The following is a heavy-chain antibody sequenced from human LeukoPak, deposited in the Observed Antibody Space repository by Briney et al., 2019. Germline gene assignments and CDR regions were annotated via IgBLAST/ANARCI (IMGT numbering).Heavy chain of an antibody. CDR1: GFTFSSYG. CDR2: ISYDGSNK. V-gene: IGHV3-30*18. D-gene: IGHD3-16*01. Sequence: GGSLRLSCAASGFTFSSYGMHWVRQAPGKGLEWVAVISYDGSNKYYADSVKGRFTISRDNSKNTLYLQMNSLRAEDTAVYYCAKSQVSLLGDFDYWGQGTLVTVSS. J-gene: IGHJ4*02. CDR3: AKSQVSLLGDFDY.